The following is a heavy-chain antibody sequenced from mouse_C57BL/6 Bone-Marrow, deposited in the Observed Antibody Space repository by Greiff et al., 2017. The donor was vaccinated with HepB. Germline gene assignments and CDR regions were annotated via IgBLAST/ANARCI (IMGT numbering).Heavy chain of an antibody. V-gene: IGHV5-4*03. J-gene: IGHJ4*01. CDR3: ARVMDGAMDY. D-gene: IGHD2-3*01. CDR2: ISDGGSYT. CDR1: GFTFSSYA. Sequence: EVKLVESGGGLVKPGGSLKLSCAASGFTFSSYALSWVRQTPEKRLEWVATISDGGSYTYYPDTVKGRFTISRDNAKNNLYLQMSHLKSEDTAMYYCARVMDGAMDYWGQGTSVTVSS.